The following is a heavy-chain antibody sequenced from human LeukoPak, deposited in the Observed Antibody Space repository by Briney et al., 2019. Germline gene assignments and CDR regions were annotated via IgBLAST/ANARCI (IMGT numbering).Heavy chain of an antibody. CDR2: IYHSDST. CDR3: ARLNELWFGELFNSYYFDY. Sequence: PSETLSLTCTVSGYSISSGYYWAWIRQPPGKGLEWIGTIYHSDSTYYNPSLKSRVAISVDTSKNQFSLKLNSVTAADTAVYYCARLNELWFGELFNSYYFDYWGQGTLVTVSS. V-gene: IGHV4-38-2*02. CDR1: GYSISSGYY. D-gene: IGHD3-10*01. J-gene: IGHJ4*02.